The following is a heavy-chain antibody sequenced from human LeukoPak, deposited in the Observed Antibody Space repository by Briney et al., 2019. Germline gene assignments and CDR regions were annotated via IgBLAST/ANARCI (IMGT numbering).Heavy chain of an antibody. J-gene: IGHJ4*02. CDR1: GFTFSSYW. Sequence: GGSLRLSCAVSGFTFSSYWMSWVRQAPGKGLEWVANIKQEGSEKYYVDSVKGRFTISRDNAKNSLYLQMNSLRAEDTAVYYCARGYWQLGYWGQGTLVTVSS. V-gene: IGHV3-7*01. CDR3: ARGYWQLGY. CDR2: IKQEGSEK. D-gene: IGHD1-26*01.